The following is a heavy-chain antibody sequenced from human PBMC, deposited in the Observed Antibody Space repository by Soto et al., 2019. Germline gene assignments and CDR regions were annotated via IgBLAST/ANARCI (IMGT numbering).Heavy chain of an antibody. V-gene: IGHV1-69*06. CDR1: GGTFSSYA. CDR3: ARAEYSTRYYYYGMDV. CDR2: IIPIFGTA. J-gene: IGHJ6*02. Sequence: ASVKVSCKASGGTFSSYAISWVRQAPGQGLEWMGGIIPIFGTANYAQKFQGRVTITADKSTSTAYMELSSPRSEDTAVYYCARAEYSTRYYYYGMDVWGQGTTVTVSS. D-gene: IGHD6-6*01.